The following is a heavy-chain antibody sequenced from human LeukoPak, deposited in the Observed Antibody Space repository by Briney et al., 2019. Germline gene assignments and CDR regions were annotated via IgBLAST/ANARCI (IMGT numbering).Heavy chain of an antibody. V-gene: IGHV3-21*01. CDR1: GFTFSSYS. Sequence: GGSLRLSCAASGFTFSSYSMNWLRQAPGKGLEWVSSISSSSSYIYYADSVKGRFTISRDNAKNSLYLQMNSLRAEDTAVYYRPRSIVATNGGDYWGQGTLVTVSS. J-gene: IGHJ4*02. D-gene: IGHD5-12*01. CDR3: PRSIVATNGGDY. CDR2: ISSSSSYI.